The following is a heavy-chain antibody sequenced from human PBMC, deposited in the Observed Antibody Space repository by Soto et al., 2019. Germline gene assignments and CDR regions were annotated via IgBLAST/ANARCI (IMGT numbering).Heavy chain of an antibody. Sequence: SETLSLTCTVSGGSITSGGYSWSWIRQPPGKGLEWLGYIYHNGSTYYNPSLRSRVSISVDRSQNQFSLKLSSVTAADTAVYYCTRGGGSRYCSAGACPYYFDSCGQRTLVTVSS. CDR3: TRGGGSRYCSAGACPYYFDS. V-gene: IGHV4-30-2*01. CDR1: GGSITSGGYS. D-gene: IGHD2-15*01. CDR2: IYHNGST. J-gene: IGHJ4*02.